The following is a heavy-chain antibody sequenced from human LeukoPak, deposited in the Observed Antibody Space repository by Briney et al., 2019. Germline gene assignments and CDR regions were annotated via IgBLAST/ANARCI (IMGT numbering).Heavy chain of an antibody. CDR2: IYTSGST. CDR1: GGSISSNY. J-gene: IGHJ5*02. D-gene: IGHD3-10*01. Sequence: SETLSLTCTVSGGSISSNYWSWIRQPAGKGLEWIGRIYTSGSTNYNPSLKSRVTMSVDTSKNQFSLKLSSVTAADTAVYYCARDLWFGELWNWFDPWGQGTLVTVSS. CDR3: ARDLWFGELWNWFDP. V-gene: IGHV4-4*07.